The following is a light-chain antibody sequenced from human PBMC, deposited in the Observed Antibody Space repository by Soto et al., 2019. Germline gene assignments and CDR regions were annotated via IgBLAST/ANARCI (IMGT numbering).Light chain of an antibody. J-gene: IGKJ4*01. CDR1: QSVSSN. Sequence: EIVMTQSPATLSVSPGERATLSCRASQSVSSNLAWYQQKPGQAPRLLIYGASTRATGIPARFSGSGSGTEFTLTTRGLQSEDFAVYYCQQYNNWPPLTFGGGTKVEIK. CDR3: QQYNNWPPLT. V-gene: IGKV3-15*01. CDR2: GAS.